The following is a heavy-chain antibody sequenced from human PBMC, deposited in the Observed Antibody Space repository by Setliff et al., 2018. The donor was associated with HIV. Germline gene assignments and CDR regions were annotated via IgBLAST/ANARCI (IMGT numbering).Heavy chain of an antibody. CDR3: ARSALWFGEADWYFDL. D-gene: IGHD3-10*01. Sequence: LSLTCVVSGYSISSSYWWGWIRQPPGKGLEWIGWIGYIYKGGSTYYNPSLKSRVTMSEDTSKNQFPLKLRSVTAVDTAVYYCARSALWFGEADWYFDLWGRGTLVTVS. CDR1: GYSISSSYW. CDR2: IYKGGST. J-gene: IGHJ2*01. V-gene: IGHV4-28*01.